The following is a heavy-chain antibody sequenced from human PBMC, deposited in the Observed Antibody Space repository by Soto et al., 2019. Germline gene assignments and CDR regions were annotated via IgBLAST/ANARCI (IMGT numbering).Heavy chain of an antibody. CDR1: GFTFDDYA. CDR2: IRWDGGSI. Sequence: PGGSLRLSCAASGFTFDDYAMHWVRQAPGKGLEWVSGIRWDGGSIDYADSVKGRFTISRDNSKNTLYLQMNSLRAEDTAVYYCARGGLQYLYYMDVWGKGTTVTVSS. CDR3: ARGGLQYLYYMDV. D-gene: IGHD4-4*01. J-gene: IGHJ6*03. V-gene: IGHV3-20*04.